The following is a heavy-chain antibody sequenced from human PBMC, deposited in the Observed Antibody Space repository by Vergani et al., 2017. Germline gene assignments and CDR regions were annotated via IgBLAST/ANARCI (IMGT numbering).Heavy chain of an antibody. V-gene: IGHV6-1*01. J-gene: IGHJ5*02. CDR2: TYCRSKCFN. CDR3: ARAVVGTTGNWFDP. CDR1: GDSVSTNSAA. D-gene: IGHD1-26*01. Sequence: QVQLQQSGPGLVKPSQTLSLTCALSGDSVSTNSAAWNWIRQSPSRGLEWLGRTYCRSKCFNDYAVSVKIRITINPDTSKKQFSLQLNAVTPEDTAVYYCARAVVGTTGNWFDPWGQGTQVTVSS.